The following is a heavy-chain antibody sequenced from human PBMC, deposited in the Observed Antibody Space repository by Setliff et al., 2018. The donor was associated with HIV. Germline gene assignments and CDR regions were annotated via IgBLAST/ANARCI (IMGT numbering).Heavy chain of an antibody. D-gene: IGHD3-22*01. V-gene: IGHV3-7*01. CDR2: IKQDGSKA. J-gene: IGHJ3*02. Sequence: GGSLRLSCAASGFTFSTYWMIWVRQAPGKGLEWVADIKQDGSKAYYMDSVQGRFTISRDNAKNSLYLQMNSLRAEDTAVYYCARSHYDSRGYYYRGDAFDIWGLGTMVTVSS. CDR1: GFTFSTYW. CDR3: ARSHYDSRGYYYRGDAFDI.